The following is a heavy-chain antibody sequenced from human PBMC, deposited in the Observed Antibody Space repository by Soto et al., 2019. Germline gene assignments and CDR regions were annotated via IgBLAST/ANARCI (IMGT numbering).Heavy chain of an antibody. V-gene: IGHV3-7*03. CDR1: GFTFSSYW. D-gene: IGHD3-10*01. CDR2: IKQDGSDK. Sequence: EVQLVESGGGLVQSGGSLRLSCAASGFTFSSYWMTWVRQAPGKGLECVANIKQDGSDKYYVDSVKGRFTISSDNAKNSLYLQMNSLRVEDTAVYYCARQTRAPESWGQGTLVTVSS. J-gene: IGHJ4*02. CDR3: ARQTRAPES.